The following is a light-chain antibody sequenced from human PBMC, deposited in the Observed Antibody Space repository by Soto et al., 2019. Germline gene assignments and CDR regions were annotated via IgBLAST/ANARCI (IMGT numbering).Light chain of an antibody. V-gene: IGKV3-20*01. CDR3: QQYGNFPYT. CDR2: GAS. CDR1: QSVSSSY. Sequence: EIVLTQSPGTLSLSPGERATLSCRASQSVSSSYLAWYQQKPGQAPRLLIYGASSRATGIADRFRGSGSGTDFTLTINRLEPEDFAVYYCQQYGNFPYTFGQGTK. J-gene: IGKJ2*01.